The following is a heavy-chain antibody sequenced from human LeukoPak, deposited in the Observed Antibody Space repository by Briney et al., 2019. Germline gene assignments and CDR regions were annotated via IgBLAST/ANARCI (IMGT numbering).Heavy chain of an antibody. CDR1: GFTFSSYW. CDR2: IKLDGSEK. CDR3: AKDVTMVRGVIMTQYFDY. V-gene: IGHV3-7*01. J-gene: IGHJ4*02. Sequence: GGSLRLSCAASGFTFSSYWMSWVRQAPGKGLEWVANIKLDGSEKYYVDSVKGRFTISRDNAKNSLYLQMNSLRAEDTAVYYCAKDVTMVRGVIMTQYFDYWGQGTLVTVSS. D-gene: IGHD3-10*01.